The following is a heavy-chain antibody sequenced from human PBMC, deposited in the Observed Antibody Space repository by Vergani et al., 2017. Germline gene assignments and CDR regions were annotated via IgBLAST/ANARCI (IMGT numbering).Heavy chain of an antibody. CDR3: ARGSRAEGGSGPDK. CDR2: IFSSGTT. D-gene: IGHD6-13*01. V-gene: IGHV4-61*02. CDR1: GGSVRTSIGYY. Sequence: QVQLPESGPGLVKPSQTLSLSCTVSGGSVRTSIGYYWTRIRQPAGKTLEWIGEIFSSGTTNYNPSFKNRVTMSVDTSKNQFSLKLNSVTAADTAVYYCARGSRAEGGSGPDKWGQGTLVTVSS. J-gene: IGHJ4*02.